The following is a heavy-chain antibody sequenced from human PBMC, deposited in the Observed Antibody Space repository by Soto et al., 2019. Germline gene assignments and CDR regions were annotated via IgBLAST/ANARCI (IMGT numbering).Heavy chain of an antibody. CDR3: ASSYYYGSGSYGGMDV. CDR2: IYHSGST. Sequence: SETLSLTCSVSGGSISSGYYYWGWIRQPPGKGLEWIGSIYHSGSTYYNPSLKSRVTISVDTSKNQFSLKLSSVTAADTAVYYCASSYYYGSGSYGGMDVWGQGTTVTVSS. CDR1: GGSISSGYYY. V-gene: IGHV4-39*07. D-gene: IGHD3-10*01. J-gene: IGHJ6*02.